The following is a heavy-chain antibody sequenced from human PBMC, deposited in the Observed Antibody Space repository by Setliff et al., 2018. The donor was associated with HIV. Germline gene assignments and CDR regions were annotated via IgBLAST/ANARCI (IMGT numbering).Heavy chain of an antibody. D-gene: IGHD3-3*01. CDR1: GFTFNSYG. CDR2: IWYDASKK. CDR3: AKDVVKFWSGSGALDF. V-gene: IGHV3-33*06. J-gene: IGHJ4*02. Sequence: GGSLRLSCAASGFTFNSYGMHWVRQAPGKGLEWVALIWYDASKKKYADAVKGRFNILRDDSKKTVDLQMNSLRAEDTAVYYCAKDVVKFWSGSGALDFWGPGTLVTVSS.